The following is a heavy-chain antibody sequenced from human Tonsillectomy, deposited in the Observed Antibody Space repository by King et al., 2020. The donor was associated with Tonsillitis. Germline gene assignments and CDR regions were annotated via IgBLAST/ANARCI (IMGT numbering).Heavy chain of an antibody. Sequence: VQLVESGAEVKKPGASVKVSCKASGYTFTDYYIHWVRQAPGQGLEWMGWIDPCSGDTNYAQKFQGRVTMTRDTSISTAYMEINSLTSDDTAVYYCTRDLLEAVAVYFFADWGQGTLVTVSS. CDR3: TRDLLEAVAVYFFAD. CDR2: IDPCSGDT. J-gene: IGHJ4*02. V-gene: IGHV1-2*02. D-gene: IGHD6-19*01. CDR1: GYTFTDYY.